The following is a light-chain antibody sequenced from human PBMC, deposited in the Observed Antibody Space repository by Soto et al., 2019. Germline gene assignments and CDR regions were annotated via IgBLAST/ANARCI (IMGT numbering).Light chain of an antibody. CDR3: QQSYSTPQT. CDR2: AAS. Sequence: AIRMTQSPSSFSASTGDMFTITCRASQGISSYLAWYQQKPGKAPKLLIYAASTLQSGVPSRFSGSGSGTDFTLTISSLQPEDFATYYCQQSYSTPQTFGQGTKVDIK. J-gene: IGKJ1*01. V-gene: IGKV1-8*01. CDR1: QGISSY.